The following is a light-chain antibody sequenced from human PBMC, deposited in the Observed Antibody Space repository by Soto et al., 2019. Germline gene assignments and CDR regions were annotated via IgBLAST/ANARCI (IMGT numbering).Light chain of an antibody. J-gene: IGLJ1*01. CDR1: SSNIGAGYD. Sequence: QSVLTQPPSVSGAPGQRVTIPCTGSSSNIGAGYDVSWYQQLPGTAPKFLIYGNTDRPSGVPDRFSGSKSVTSASLAITGLQAEDEADYYCQTYDSSLSGYVFGTGTKVTVL. CDR3: QTYDSSLSGYV. V-gene: IGLV1-40*01. CDR2: GNT.